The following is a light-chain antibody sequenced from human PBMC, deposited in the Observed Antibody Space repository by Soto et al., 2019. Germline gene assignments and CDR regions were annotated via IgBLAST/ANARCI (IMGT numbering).Light chain of an antibody. CDR3: QQYDASPFT. CDR1: QSLAGSY. Sequence: EIVLTQSPGTLSLSPGERATLSCRASQSLAGSYLAWYQQKPGQAPRLLIYGTSIRATGIPDRFSGSGSGTDFTLTITRLGSEDFAVYSCQQYDASPFTFGQGTRLEIK. V-gene: IGKV3-20*01. CDR2: GTS. J-gene: IGKJ2*01.